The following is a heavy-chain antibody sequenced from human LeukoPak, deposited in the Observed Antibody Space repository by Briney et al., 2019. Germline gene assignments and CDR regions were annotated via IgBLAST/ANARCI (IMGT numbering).Heavy chain of an antibody. CDR3: ARDESMELWAYYFDY. D-gene: IGHD5-18*01. CDR1: GYTFTSYY. J-gene: IGHJ4*02. Sequence: ASVKVSCKASGYTFTSYYMHWVRQAPGQGLEWMGIINPSGGSTSYAQKFQGRVTMTRDMSTSTVYMELSSLRSEDTAVYYCARDESMELWAYYFDYWGQGTLVTVSS. V-gene: IGHV1-46*01. CDR2: INPSGGST.